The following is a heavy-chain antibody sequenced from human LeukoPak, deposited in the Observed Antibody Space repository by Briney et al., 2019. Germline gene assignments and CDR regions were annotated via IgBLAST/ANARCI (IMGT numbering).Heavy chain of an antibody. J-gene: IGHJ4*02. V-gene: IGHV1-69*04. D-gene: IGHD6-13*01. CDR2: IITILGIA. CDR1: GGTFSSYA. CDR3: ASGDTAAGTTY. Sequence: GASVKVSCKASGGTFSSYAISWVRQAPGQGLEWMGRIITILGIANYAQKLQGRVTITADKSTSTAYMELSSLRSEDTAVYYCASGDTAAGTTYWGQGTLVTVSS.